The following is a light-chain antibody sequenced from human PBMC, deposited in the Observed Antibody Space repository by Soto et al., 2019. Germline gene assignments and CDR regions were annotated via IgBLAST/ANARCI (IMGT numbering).Light chain of an antibody. V-gene: IGLV2-14*03. CDR3: SSYTSSSTLV. CDR2: DVS. J-gene: IGLJ2*01. Sequence: QSVLTQPASVSGSPGQSITFSCTGTSSDVGAYNYFSWYQQHPGKAPKLMIYDVSNRPSGVSNRFSGSKSGNTASLTISGLQAEDEADYYCSSYTSSSTLVFGGGTKLTVL. CDR1: SSDVGAYNY.